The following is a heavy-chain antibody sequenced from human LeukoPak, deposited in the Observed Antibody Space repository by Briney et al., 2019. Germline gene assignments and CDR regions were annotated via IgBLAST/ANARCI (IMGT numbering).Heavy chain of an antibody. V-gene: IGHV3-21*01. CDR2: ISSGSKYI. CDR3: ARALSYSYGSMDF. J-gene: IGHJ4*02. Sequence: GGSLRLSCAASGFTFSSYSMNWVRQAPGKGLEWVSSISSGSKYIYNADSVKGRFTISRDNAKNSLYLQMNSLRVEDTAVYYCARALSYSYGSMDFWGQGTLVTVSS. D-gene: IGHD5-18*01. CDR1: GFTFSSYS.